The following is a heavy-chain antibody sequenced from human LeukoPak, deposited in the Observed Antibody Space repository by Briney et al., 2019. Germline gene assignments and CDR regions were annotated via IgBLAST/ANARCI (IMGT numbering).Heavy chain of an antibody. CDR2: ISGSGGST. CDR1: GFTFSSYA. V-gene: IGHV3-23*01. Sequence: GGSLRLSCAASGFTFSSYAMSWVRQAPGKGLEWVSGISGSGGSTYYADSVKGRFTISRDNSKNTLYLQMNSLRAEDTAVYYCAKDNYDSSGFLPDAFDIWGQGTMVTVSS. D-gene: IGHD3-22*01. J-gene: IGHJ3*02. CDR3: AKDNYDSSGFLPDAFDI.